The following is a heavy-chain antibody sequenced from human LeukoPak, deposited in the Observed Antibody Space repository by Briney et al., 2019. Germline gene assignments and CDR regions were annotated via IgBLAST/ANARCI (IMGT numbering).Heavy chain of an antibody. CDR1: GFTFSSYG. CDR2: IRYDGSNK. CDR3: AKALGLSGYNVYFDY. V-gene: IGHV3-30*02. J-gene: IGHJ4*02. Sequence: PGGSLRLSCAASGFTFSSYGMHWVRQAPGKGLEWVAFIRYDGSNKYYADSVKGRFTISRDNSKNTLYLQMNSLRAEDTAVYYCAKALGLSGYNVYFDYWGQGTLVTVSS. D-gene: IGHD5-24*01.